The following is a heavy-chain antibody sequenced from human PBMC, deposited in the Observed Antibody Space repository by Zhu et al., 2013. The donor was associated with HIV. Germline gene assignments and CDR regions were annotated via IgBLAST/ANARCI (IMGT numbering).Heavy chain of an antibody. J-gene: IGHJ5*02. CDR3: ARDHGQEGSSWYENWFDP. D-gene: IGHD6-13*01. CDR1: GGTFSSYA. Sequence: QVQLVQSGAEVKKPGSSVKVSCKASGGTFSSYAISWVRQAPGQGLEWMGGIIPIFGTANYAQKFQGRVTITADKSTSTAYMELSSLRSEDTAVYYCARDHGQEGSSWYENWFDPWGRGNPWSPSPQ. CDR2: IIPIFGTA. V-gene: IGHV1-69*06.